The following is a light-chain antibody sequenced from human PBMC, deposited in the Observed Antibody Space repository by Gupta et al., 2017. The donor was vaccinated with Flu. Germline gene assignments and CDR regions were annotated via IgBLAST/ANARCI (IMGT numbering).Light chain of an antibody. J-gene: IGLJ2*01. Sequence: SALTQPAPVSASPGPSITIFCIATSTDMGSYDYVSWYQQHPVKAPKLMIYEVTNRPPGVSNRFSGSKTGNTASLTISGLQAEDEADYDCSSFTSRSSQVFGGGTRLTVL. V-gene: IGLV2-14*01. CDR1: STDMGSYDY. CDR3: SSFTSRSSQV. CDR2: EVT.